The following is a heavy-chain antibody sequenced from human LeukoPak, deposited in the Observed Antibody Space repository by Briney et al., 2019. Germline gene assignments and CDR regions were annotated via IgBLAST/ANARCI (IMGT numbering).Heavy chain of an antibody. CDR1: GGTFSNYA. V-gene: IGHV1-69*13. CDR2: IIIIFGTP. J-gene: IGHJ6*03. Sequence: RASVKVSCKASGGTFSNYAISWVRQAPGQGLEWMGGIIIIFGTPNYAQKFQGRVTITADESTSTAYMELSSLRPDDTAVYYCARDHIVGAGYYYCYYMDVWGKGTTVTVSS. CDR3: ARDHIVGAGYYYCYYMDV. D-gene: IGHD1-26*01.